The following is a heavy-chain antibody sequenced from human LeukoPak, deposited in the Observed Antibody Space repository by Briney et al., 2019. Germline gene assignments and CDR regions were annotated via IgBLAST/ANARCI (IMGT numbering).Heavy chain of an antibody. J-gene: IGHJ5*02. CDR3: ARGGMVRGVMAWFDP. V-gene: IGHV1-18*04. CDR1: GYTFTSYG. CDR2: IRAYNGNT. Sequence: VASVKVSCKASGYTFTSYGISWGRQAPGQGLEWMGWIRAYNGNTNYAQKLQGRVTMTTDTSTSTAYMELRSLRSDDTAVYYCARGGMVRGVMAWFDPWGQETLVTVSS. D-gene: IGHD3-10*01.